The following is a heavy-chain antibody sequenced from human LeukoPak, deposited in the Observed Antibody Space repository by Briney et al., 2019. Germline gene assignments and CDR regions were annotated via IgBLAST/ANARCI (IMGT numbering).Heavy chain of an antibody. CDR3: ARVRDYDFWSGPDAYYFNN. CDR2: IYYSGST. J-gene: IGHJ4*02. D-gene: IGHD3-3*01. CDR1: GGSISSYY. Sequence: KPSETLSLTCTVSGGSISSYYWSWIRQPPGKGLEWIGYIYYSGSTNYNPSLKSRVTISVDSSKNQFSLKLSSVTAADTAVYYCARVRDYDFWSGPDAYYFNNGSQGTLVTVSS. V-gene: IGHV4-59*01.